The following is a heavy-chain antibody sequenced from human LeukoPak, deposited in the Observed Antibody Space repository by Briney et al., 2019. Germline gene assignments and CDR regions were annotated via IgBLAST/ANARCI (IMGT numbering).Heavy chain of an antibody. V-gene: IGHV5-51*01. CDR3: ARHGYSYGNNWFDP. D-gene: IGHD5-18*01. CDR2: IYPGDSDT. J-gene: IGHJ5*02. Sequence: GESLKISCKGSGYSFTSYWIGWVSQMHGKGLEWMGIIYPGDSDTRYSPSFQGQVTISADKSISTAYLQWSSLKASDTAMCYCARHGYSYGNNWFDPWGQGTLVTVSS. CDR1: GYSFTSYW.